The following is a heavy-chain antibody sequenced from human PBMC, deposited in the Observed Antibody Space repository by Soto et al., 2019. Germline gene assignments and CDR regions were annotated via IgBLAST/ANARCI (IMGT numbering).Heavy chain of an antibody. CDR1: GFTFSSYG. V-gene: IGHV3-33*01. D-gene: IGHD4-17*01. CDR3: AREGGMTTNFDY. Sequence: QVQLVESGGGVVQPGRSLRLSCAASGFTFSSYGIHWVRQAPGKGLEWVAVIRYEGSNEYYAESVKGRFTISRDNSKNTLYLQMNSLRAEDTAVYYCAREGGMTTNFDYWGQGTLVTVSS. J-gene: IGHJ4*02. CDR2: IRYEGSNE.